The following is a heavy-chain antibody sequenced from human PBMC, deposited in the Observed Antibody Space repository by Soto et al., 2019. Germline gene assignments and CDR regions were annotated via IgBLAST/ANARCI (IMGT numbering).Heavy chain of an antibody. V-gene: IGHV4-39*01. Sequence: SETLSLTCTVSGGSISSSSYYWGWIRQPPGKGLEWIGSIYYSGSTYYNPSLKSRVTISVDTSKNQFSLKLSSVTAADTAVYYCASPISPYYYDSSGYYYWGQGTLVTVSS. J-gene: IGHJ4*02. D-gene: IGHD3-22*01. CDR3: ASPISPYYYDSSGYYY. CDR2: IYYSGST. CDR1: GGSISSSSYY.